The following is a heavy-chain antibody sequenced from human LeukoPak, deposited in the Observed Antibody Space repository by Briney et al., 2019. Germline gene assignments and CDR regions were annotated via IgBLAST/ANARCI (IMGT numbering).Heavy chain of an antibody. CDR3: ARGFYYYDSSGYHLPRFVDQRKVNYWWFDP. D-gene: IGHD3-22*01. CDR2: IYHSGST. CDR1: GGSISSGGYS. J-gene: IGHJ5*02. V-gene: IGHV4-30-2*01. Sequence: PSETLSLTCAVSGGSISSGGYSWSWIRQPPGKGLEWIGYIYHSGSTYYNPSLKSRVTISVDRSKNQFSLKLSSVTAADTAVYYCARGFYYYDSSGYHLPRFVDQRKVNYWWFDPWGQGTLVTVSS.